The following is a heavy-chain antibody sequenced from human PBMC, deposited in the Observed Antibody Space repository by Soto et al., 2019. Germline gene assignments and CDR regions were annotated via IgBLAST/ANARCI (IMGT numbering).Heavy chain of an antibody. CDR3: ARNGSGGSLLRFTSGMDV. CDR1: GGTFSSYA. J-gene: IGHJ6*02. CDR2: IIPIFGTA. V-gene: IGHV1-69*13. Sequence: SSVKVSCKASGGTFSSYAISWVRQAPGQGLEWMGGIIPIFGTANYAQNFQGRVTIAADESTNTAYMELSSLRSEDTAVYYCARNGSGGSLLRFTSGMDVWGQGTTVTVSS. D-gene: IGHD2-15*01.